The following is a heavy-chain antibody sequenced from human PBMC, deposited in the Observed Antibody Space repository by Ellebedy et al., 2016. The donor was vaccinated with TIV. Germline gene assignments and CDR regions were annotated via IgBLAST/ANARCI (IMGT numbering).Heavy chain of an antibody. CDR2: IYYSGST. Sequence: GSLRLXXTLSGGSISSTSYYWGWIRQPPGKGLEWIGSIYYSGSTYYNPSLKSRVTISVDTSKNQFSLKLSSVTAADTAVYYCARRALSGYSPDYWGKGTLVTVSS. V-gene: IGHV4-39*01. D-gene: IGHD5-12*01. J-gene: IGHJ4*02. CDR3: ARRALSGYSPDY. CDR1: GGSISSTSYY.